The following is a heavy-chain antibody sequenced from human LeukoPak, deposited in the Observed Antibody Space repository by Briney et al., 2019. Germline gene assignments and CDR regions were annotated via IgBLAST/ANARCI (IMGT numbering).Heavy chain of an antibody. CDR3: ARQETGYSSSWYVPGWFDP. D-gene: IGHD6-13*01. J-gene: IGHJ5*02. V-gene: IGHV3-30-3*01. CDR2: ISYDGSNK. CDR1: GFTFSSYA. Sequence: PGGSLRLSCAASGFTFSSYAMHWVRQAPGKGLEWVAVISYDGSNKYYADSVKGRFTISRDNSKNALYLQMNSLRAEDTAVYYCARQETGYSSSWYVPGWFDPWGQGTLVTVSS.